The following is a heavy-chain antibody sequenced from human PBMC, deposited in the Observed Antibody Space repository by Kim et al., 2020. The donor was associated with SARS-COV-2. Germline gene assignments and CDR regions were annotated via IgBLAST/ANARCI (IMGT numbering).Heavy chain of an antibody. J-gene: IGHJ5*02. V-gene: IGHV1-3*01. D-gene: IGHD3-10*01. CDR1: GYTFTSYA. CDR3: ARDLFSRVRGINWFDP. CDR2: INAGNGNT. Sequence: ASVKVSCKASGYTFTSYAMHWVRQAPGQRLEWMGWINAGNGNTKYSQKFQGRVTITRDTSASTAYMELSSLRSEDTAVYYCARDLFSRVRGINWFDPWGQGTLVTVSS.